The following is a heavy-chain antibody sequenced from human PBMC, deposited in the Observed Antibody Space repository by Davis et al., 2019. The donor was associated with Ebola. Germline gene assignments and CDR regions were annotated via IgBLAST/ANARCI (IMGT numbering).Heavy chain of an antibody. V-gene: IGHV4-59*08. CDR1: GGSISSSY. D-gene: IGHD6-13*01. J-gene: IGHJ4*02. Sequence: SETLSLTCTVSGGSISSSYWSWIRKPQGKGLEWIGYIYYSGSTNYNPSLKSRVTISVDTPKNQFSLKLSSVTAANTAVYYCARHISLAAAGTGIDYWGQGTLVTVSS. CDR2: IYYSGST. CDR3: ARHISLAAAGTGIDY.